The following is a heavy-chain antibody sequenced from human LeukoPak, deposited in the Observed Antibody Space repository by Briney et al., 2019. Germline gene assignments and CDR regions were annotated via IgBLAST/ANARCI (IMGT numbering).Heavy chain of an antibody. CDR3: ARDGTVRGRNGCFDY. D-gene: IGHD3-10*01. CDR2: ISISSSTI. J-gene: IGHJ4*02. V-gene: IGHV3-48*04. Sequence: GGSLRLSCAASGFTFSSYAMSWVRQAPGKGLEWISQISISSSTIYYRDSVKGRFTISRDNAKNSLYLQMNSLRAEDTAVYYCARDGTVRGRNGCFDYWGQGTLVTVSS. CDR1: GFTFSSYA.